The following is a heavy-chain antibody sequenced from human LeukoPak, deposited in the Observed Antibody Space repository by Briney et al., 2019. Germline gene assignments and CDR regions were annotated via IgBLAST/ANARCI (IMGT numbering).Heavy chain of an antibody. CDR3: ARDRPDYDFWSGYYGY. CDR2: ISSSSSYI. CDR1: GFTFSSYS. D-gene: IGHD3-3*01. Sequence: PGGSLRLSCAASGFTFSSYSTNWVRQAPGKGLEWVSSISSSSSYIYYADSVKGRFTISRDNAKNSLYLQMNSLRAEDTAVYYCARDRPDYDFWSGYYGYWGQGTLVTVSS. V-gene: IGHV3-21*01. J-gene: IGHJ4*02.